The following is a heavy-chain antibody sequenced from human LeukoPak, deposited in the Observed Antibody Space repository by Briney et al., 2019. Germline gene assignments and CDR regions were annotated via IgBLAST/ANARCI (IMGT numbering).Heavy chain of an antibody. CDR2: ISAYNGNT. Sequence: ASVKLSCKASGYTFTSYGISWVRQAPGQGLEWMGWISAYNGNTNYAQKLKGRVTMTTDTSTSTAYMEMRSLRSDDTAVYYCARASSSWHYYFDYWGQGTLVTVSS. CDR3: ARASSSWHYYFDY. CDR1: GYTFTSYG. V-gene: IGHV1-18*04. D-gene: IGHD6-13*01. J-gene: IGHJ4*02.